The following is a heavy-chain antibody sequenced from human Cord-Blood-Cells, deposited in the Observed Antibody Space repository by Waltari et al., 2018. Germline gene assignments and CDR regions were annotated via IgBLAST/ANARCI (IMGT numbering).Heavy chain of an antibody. Sequence: QVQLVQSGAEVKKPGASVKVSCKASGYTFTSYGISWVRQAPGHGLEWMGWIRAYNGNTNYAQKRKGRVTMTTDTSTSTSYMELRSLRSDDTAVYYCARDIGYGSGSYYDYWGQGTLVTVSS. V-gene: IGHV1-18*04. CDR3: ARDIGYGSGSYYDY. D-gene: IGHD3-10*01. CDR2: IRAYNGNT. J-gene: IGHJ4*02. CDR1: GYTFTSYG.